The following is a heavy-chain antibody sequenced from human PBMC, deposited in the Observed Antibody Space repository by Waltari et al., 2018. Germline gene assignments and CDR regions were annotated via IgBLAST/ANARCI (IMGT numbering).Heavy chain of an antibody. D-gene: IGHD6-19*01. CDR1: GGSFSGYY. V-gene: IGHV4-34*01. J-gene: IGHJ4*02. Sequence: QVQLQQWGAGLLKPSETLSLTCAVYGGSFSGYYWGWIRQSPGKGLEWSGEINHSGSTNYNPSLKSRVTISVDTSKNQFSLKVSSVTAADTAVYYCARQFSSGWYSEYWGQGTLVTVSS. CDR2: INHSGST. CDR3: ARQFSSGWYSEY.